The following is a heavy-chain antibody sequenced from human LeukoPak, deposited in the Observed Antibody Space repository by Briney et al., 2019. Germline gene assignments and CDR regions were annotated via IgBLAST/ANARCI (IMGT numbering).Heavy chain of an antibody. Sequence: SETLSLTCTVSGGSISSGGYYWSWIRQHPGKGLEWIGYIYYSGSTYYNPSLKSRVTISVDTSKNQFSLKLSSVTAADTAVYYCAREVHYYDSSGYYSELYWYFDLWGRGTLVTVSS. V-gene: IGHV4-31*03. J-gene: IGHJ2*01. CDR2: IYYSGST. CDR3: AREVHYYDSSGYYSELYWYFDL. D-gene: IGHD3-22*01. CDR1: GGSISSGGYY.